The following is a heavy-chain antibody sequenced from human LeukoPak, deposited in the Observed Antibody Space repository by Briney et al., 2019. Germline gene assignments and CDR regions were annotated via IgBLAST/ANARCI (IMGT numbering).Heavy chain of an antibody. CDR1: GYTFTSYG. D-gene: IGHD5-18*01. V-gene: IGHV1-18*01. J-gene: IGHJ4*02. CDR2: ISAYNGNT. CDR3: ASLEPMDTAMVTWEGWYNY. Sequence: VASVKVSCKASGYTFTSYGISWVRQAPGQGLEWMGWISAYNGNTNHAQKLQGRVTMTTDTSTSTAYMEPRSLRSDDTAVYYCASLEPMDTAMVTWEGWYNYWGQGTLVTVSS.